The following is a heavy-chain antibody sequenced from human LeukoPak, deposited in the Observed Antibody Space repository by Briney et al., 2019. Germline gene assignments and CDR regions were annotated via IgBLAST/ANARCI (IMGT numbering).Heavy chain of an antibody. V-gene: IGHV3-30*04. Sequence: PGGSLRLSCAASGFTFSSYAMHWVRQAPGKGLEWVAVISYDGSNKYYTDSVKGRFTISRDNSKNTLYLQMNSLRAEDTAVYYCARENLLYYYDSSGYYSHAFDIWGQGTMVTVSS. CDR3: ARENLLYYYDSSGYYSHAFDI. CDR2: ISYDGSNK. D-gene: IGHD3-22*01. J-gene: IGHJ3*02. CDR1: GFTFSSYA.